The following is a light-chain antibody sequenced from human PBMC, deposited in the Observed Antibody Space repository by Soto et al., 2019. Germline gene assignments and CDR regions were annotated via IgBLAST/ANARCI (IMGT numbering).Light chain of an antibody. Sequence: EIVLTQSPGTLSLSPGERATLSCRASQSVSSNYLAWYQQKPGQAPRLLIYGASSRATDIPDRFSGSGSGTDFTLTISILEPEDFAVYYCQQYGSSPWTFGQGTKVEIK. CDR1: QSVSSNY. V-gene: IGKV3-20*01. CDR2: GAS. CDR3: QQYGSSPWT. J-gene: IGKJ1*01.